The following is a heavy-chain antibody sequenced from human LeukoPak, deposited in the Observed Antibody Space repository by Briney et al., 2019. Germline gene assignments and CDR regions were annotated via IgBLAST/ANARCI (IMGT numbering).Heavy chain of an antibody. V-gene: IGHV3-30*04. CDR2: ISYDGSNK. CDR1: GFTFSSYA. Sequence: GGSLRLSCAASGFTFSSYAMHWVRQAPGKGLEWVAVISYDGSNKYYVDSVKGRFTISRDNSKNTLYLQMNSLRAEDTAVYYCARERGYSYYYGMDVWGQGTTVTVSS. J-gene: IGHJ6*02. D-gene: IGHD3-22*01. CDR3: ARERGYSYYYGMDV.